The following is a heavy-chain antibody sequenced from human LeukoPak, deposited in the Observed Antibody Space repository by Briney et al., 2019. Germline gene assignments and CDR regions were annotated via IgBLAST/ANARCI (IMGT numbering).Heavy chain of an antibody. CDR2: INPNSGGT. Sequence: AASVKVSCKASGYTLTSYYMHWVRQAPGQGLEWMGWINPNSGGTNCAQKFQGRVTMTRDTSINTAYMELSSLRFDDTAVYYCARGATAGRFSLRPTGAYYMDVWGKGTTVTVSS. CDR3: ARGATAGRFSLRPTGAYYMDV. D-gene: IGHD6-13*01. CDR1: GYTLTSYY. J-gene: IGHJ6*03. V-gene: IGHV1-2*02.